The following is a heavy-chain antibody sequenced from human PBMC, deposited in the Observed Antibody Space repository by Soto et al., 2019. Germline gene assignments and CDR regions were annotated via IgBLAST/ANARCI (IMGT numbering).Heavy chain of an antibody. CDR3: TRGDMALNDY. D-gene: IGHD2-15*01. Sequence: SGFTFSDHHMDWVRQAPGKGLEWISFIRNKAYRGTTKYAASVRGRFTISRDDSKSIAYLQMNSLKTEDTAVYYCTRGDMALNDYWGQGTLVTVSS. CDR1: GFTFSDHH. CDR2: IRNKAYRGTT. V-gene: IGHV3-49*04. J-gene: IGHJ4*02.